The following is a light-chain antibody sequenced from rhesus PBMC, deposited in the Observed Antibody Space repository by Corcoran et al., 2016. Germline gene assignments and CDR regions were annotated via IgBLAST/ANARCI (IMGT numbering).Light chain of an antibody. CDR3: QQYNSAPLT. V-gene: IGKV1-21*01. CDR2: KAS. J-gene: IGKJ4*01. CDR1: QGISSW. Sequence: DIQMTQSPSSLSASVGDRVTITCRASQGISSWLAWYPQKPGKAPKLLIYKASSLQSGVPSRFRGSGSGTDFSHTISSRMTEDFATNYCQQYNSAPLTFGGGTKVEIK.